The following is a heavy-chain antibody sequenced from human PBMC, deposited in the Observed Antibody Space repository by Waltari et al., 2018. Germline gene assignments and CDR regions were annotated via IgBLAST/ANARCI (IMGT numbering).Heavy chain of an antibody. CDR1: GGSFSGYY. D-gene: IGHD3-22*01. V-gene: IGHV4-34*01. J-gene: IGHJ4*02. CDR3: ARGRYYDSSGLPGSCDY. CDR2: INHSGRT. Sequence: QVQLQQWGAGLLKPSETLSLTCAVYGGSFSGYYWSWIRQPPGKGLEWIGEINHSGRTNYNPSLKSRVTISVDTSKNQFSLKLSSVTAADTAVYYCARGRYYDSSGLPGSCDYWGQGTLVTVSS.